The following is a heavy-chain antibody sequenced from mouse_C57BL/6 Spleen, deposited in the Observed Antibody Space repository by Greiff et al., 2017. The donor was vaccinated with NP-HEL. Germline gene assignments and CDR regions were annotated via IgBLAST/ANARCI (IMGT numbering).Heavy chain of an antibody. D-gene: IGHD2-12*01. V-gene: IGHV1-80*01. Sequence: LQESGAELVKPGASVKISCKASGYAFSSYWMNWVKQRPGKGLEWIGQIYPGDGDTNYNGKFKGKATLTADKSSSTAYMQLSSLTSEDSAVYFCARDYSGAMDYWGQGTSVTVSS. CDR2: IYPGDGDT. J-gene: IGHJ4*01. CDR1: GYAFSSYW. CDR3: ARDYSGAMDY.